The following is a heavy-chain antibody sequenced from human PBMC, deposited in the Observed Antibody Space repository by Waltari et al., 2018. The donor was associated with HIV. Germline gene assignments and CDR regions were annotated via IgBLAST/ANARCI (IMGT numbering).Heavy chain of an antibody. Sequence: EVQMVESGGGLVQPGGSLRLSCAASGLTFSNYWMSWLLQAPGKVLEGVANIKQEGSEKYYVDSVKCRFTISRDNDKNSVYLQMNSLRAKDTAVYYCARDGGRRGPCGYWGQGTLVTVSS. V-gene: IGHV3-7*01. CDR3: ARDGGRRGPCGY. D-gene: IGHD1-26*01. J-gene: IGHJ4*02. CDR2: IKQEGSEK. CDR1: GLTFSNYW.